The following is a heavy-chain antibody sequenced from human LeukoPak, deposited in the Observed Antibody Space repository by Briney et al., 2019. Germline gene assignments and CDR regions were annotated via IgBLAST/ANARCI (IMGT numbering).Heavy chain of an antibody. CDR2: FDPEDGET. CDR3: ALQYSSSWTQDY. D-gene: IGHD6-13*01. CDR1: GYTLTELS. V-gene: IGHV1-24*01. Sequence: ASVKVSCKVSGYTLTELSMHWVRQAPGKGLEWMGGFDPEDGETIYAQKFQGRVTMTEDTSTDTAYMELSSLRSEDTAVYYRALQYSSSWTQDYWGQGTLVTVSS. J-gene: IGHJ4*02.